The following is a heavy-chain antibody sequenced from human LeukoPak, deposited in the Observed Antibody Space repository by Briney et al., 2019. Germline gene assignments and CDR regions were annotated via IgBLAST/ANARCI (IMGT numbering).Heavy chain of an antibody. CDR2: IKQDGSEK. V-gene: IGHV3-7*01. J-gene: IGHJ4*02. CDR1: GFTFSSYW. Sequence: GGSLRLSCAASGFTFSSYWMSWVRQAPGKGLEWVANIKQDGSEKYYVDSVKGRFTISRDNAKNSLYLQMNSLRAEDTAVYYCARDSPGYYDSSGYQWGQGTLVTVSS. CDR3: ARDSPGYYDSSGYQ. D-gene: IGHD3-22*01.